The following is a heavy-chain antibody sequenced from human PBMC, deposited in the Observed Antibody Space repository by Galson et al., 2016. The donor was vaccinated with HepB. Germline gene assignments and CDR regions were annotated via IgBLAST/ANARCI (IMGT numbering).Heavy chain of an antibody. V-gene: IGHV4-34*01. D-gene: IGHD4-23*01. CDR2: IKYSGST. J-gene: IGHJ2*01. CDR3: ARYDYGGQNAYFDL. Sequence: SETLSLTCAVSGGSFSGFFWTWIRQPPGKGLEWIGEIKYSGSTNYNPSLKSRVTMSIDTSKKQFSLKLTTVTAADTAVYYCARYDYGGQNAYFDLWGRGTLVTVSS. CDR1: GGSFSGFF.